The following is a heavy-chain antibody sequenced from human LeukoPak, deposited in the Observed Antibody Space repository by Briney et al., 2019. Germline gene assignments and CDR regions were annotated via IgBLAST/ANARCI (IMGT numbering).Heavy chain of an antibody. J-gene: IGHJ6*03. CDR2: IYYSGST. CDR3: AREDSGSYYNFYYFYMDV. D-gene: IGHD3-10*01. CDR1: GGSINSYY. Sequence: SETLSLTCTVSGGSINSYYWSWIRQPPGKGLEWIGYIYYSGSTNYNPSLKSRVTISVDTSKTQFYLSLSSVTAADMAVYYCAREDSGSYYNFYYFYMDVWGKGTTVTISS. V-gene: IGHV4-59*12.